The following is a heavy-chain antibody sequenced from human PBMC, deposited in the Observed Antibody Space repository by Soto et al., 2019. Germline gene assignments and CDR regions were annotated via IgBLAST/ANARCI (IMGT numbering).Heavy chain of an antibody. CDR3: ARALISSYGMDV. CDR1: GYTFTSYD. J-gene: IGHJ6*02. Sequence: QVQLVQSGAEVKKPGASVKVSCKASGYTFTSYDINWVRQATGQGLEWMGWMNPNSGNTGYAQKFKGRVTMTRNTAISTAYMGLSSLRSEATAVYYCARALISSYGMDVWGQGTTVTVSS. D-gene: IGHD2-8*01. V-gene: IGHV1-8*01. CDR2: MNPNSGNT.